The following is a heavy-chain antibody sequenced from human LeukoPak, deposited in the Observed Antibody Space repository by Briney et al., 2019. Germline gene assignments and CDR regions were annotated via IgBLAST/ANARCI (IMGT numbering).Heavy chain of an antibody. J-gene: IGHJ6*02. Sequence: ASVKVSCKASGYTFNAHGITWVRQAPGQGLEWMAWISGNSGNTDYAQNLQGRVTMTTDTSTSTAYMELRSLRSDDTAMYYCARGDWYCSGTSCYYFRDGMDVWGQGTTVTVSS. V-gene: IGHV1-18*01. CDR2: ISGNSGNT. CDR1: GYTFNAHG. CDR3: ARGDWYCSGTSCYYFRDGMDV. D-gene: IGHD2-2*01.